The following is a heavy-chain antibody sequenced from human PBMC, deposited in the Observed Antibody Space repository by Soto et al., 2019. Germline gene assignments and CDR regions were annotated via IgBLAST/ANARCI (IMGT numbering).Heavy chain of an antibody. CDR3: ARDQMREVRDYDILTGYWDAFDI. J-gene: IGHJ3*02. Sequence: PSETLSLTCTVSGGSISSGDYYWSWIRQPPGKGLEWIGYIYYSGSTYYNPSLKSRVTISVDTSKNQFSLKLSSVTAADTAVYYCARDQMREVRDYDILTGYWDAFDIWGQGTMVT. D-gene: IGHD3-9*01. CDR2: IYYSGST. CDR1: GGSISSGDYY. V-gene: IGHV4-30-4*01.